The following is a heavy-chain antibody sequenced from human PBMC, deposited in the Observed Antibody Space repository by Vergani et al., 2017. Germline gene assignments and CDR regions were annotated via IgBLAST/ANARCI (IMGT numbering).Heavy chain of an antibody. V-gene: IGHV3-11*06. D-gene: IGHD3-3*01. CDR3: ARLGYYDSGGAFDI. Sequence: QVQLVESGGGLVKPGGSLRLSCAASGFTFSDYYMSWIRQAPGKGLEWVSYISSSSYIYYADSVKGRFTISRDNAKNSLYLQMNSLRAEDTAVYYCARLGYYDSGGAFDIWGQGTMVTVSS. CDR1: GFTFSDYY. J-gene: IGHJ3*02. CDR2: ISSSSYI.